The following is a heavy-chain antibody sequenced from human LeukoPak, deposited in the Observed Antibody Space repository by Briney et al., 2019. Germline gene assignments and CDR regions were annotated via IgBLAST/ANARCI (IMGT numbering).Heavy chain of an antibody. D-gene: IGHD4-11*01. V-gene: IGHV3-74*01. CDR1: GFTFSSYW. CDR2: INSDGSST. CDR3: ARGSNYFDAFDI. Sequence: GGSLRLSCAASGFTFSSYWMHWVRQAPGKGLVWVSRINSDGSSTSYADSVKGRFTISRDNAKNTLYLQMNSLRAEDTAVYYCARGSNYFDAFDIGGQGTMVTVSS. J-gene: IGHJ3*02.